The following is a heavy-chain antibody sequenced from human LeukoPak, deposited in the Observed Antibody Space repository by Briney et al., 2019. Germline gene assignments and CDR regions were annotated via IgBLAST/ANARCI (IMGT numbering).Heavy chain of an antibody. Sequence: PGGSLRLSCAASGFTFTTYGMHWVRQAPGKGLEWVAIISYDGTYKYYVDSVKGRFTISRDNSKNTLYLQMNSLRAEDTAIYYCAKIRAAAGTGRSPYDAFDIWGQGTMVTVSS. CDR3: AKIRAAAGTGRSPYDAFDI. CDR1: GFTFTTYG. J-gene: IGHJ3*02. CDR2: ISYDGTYK. V-gene: IGHV3-30*18. D-gene: IGHD6-13*01.